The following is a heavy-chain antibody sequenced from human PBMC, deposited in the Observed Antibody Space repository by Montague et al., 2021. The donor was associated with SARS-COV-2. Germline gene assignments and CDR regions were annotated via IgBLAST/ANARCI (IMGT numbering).Heavy chain of an antibody. Sequence: SRRLSCSASGFTFSNYAMSWVRQAPVKGLEWVSVIIGSGPRTNYADSVRGRSIISRYSSTSTLYLQMNSLRAEDTALYYCARAYCSSASCYREDYWGQGTLVTVSS. D-gene: IGHD2-2*02. CDR3: ARAYCSSASCYREDY. V-gene: IGHV3-23*01. CDR2: IIGSGPRT. J-gene: IGHJ4*02. CDR1: GFTFSNYA.